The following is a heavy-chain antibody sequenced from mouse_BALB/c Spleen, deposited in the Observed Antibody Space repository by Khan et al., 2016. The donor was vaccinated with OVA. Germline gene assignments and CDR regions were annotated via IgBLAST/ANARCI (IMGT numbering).Heavy chain of an antibody. J-gene: IGHJ2*01. D-gene: IGHD3-2*02. CDR1: GYIFTSYW. CDR2: IYPGTDNT. Sequence: QVHVKQSGAELVRPGASVRLSCKTSGYIFTSYWIHWVKQRSGQGLEWIARIYPGTDNTYYNEKTKDKATLTADKSSSTAYMQLSSLKSEDAAVYFCAREEALYYFDYWGQGTTLTVSS. CDR3: AREEALYYFDY. V-gene: IGHV1-76*01.